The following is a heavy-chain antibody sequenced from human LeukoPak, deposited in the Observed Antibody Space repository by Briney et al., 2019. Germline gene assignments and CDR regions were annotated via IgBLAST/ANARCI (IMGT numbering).Heavy chain of an antibody. CDR1: GFTFNDHY. D-gene: IGHD3-10*01. J-gene: IGHJ5*02. V-gene: IGHV3-11*04. CDR2: INSASNTK. CDR3: ARDGWFGDYNWFDP. Sequence: PGGSLRLSCAASGFTFNDHYMDWVRQAPGQGLEGISYINSASNTKYYADSGKGRFTISRDKAKNSVYLQMNSLRAEDTAMYYCARDGWFGDYNWFDPWGQGTLVTVSS.